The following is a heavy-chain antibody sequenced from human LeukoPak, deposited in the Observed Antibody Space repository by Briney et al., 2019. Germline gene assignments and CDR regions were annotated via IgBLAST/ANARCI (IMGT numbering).Heavy chain of an antibody. Sequence: GGSLRLSCTASGFTFGDYAMSWIRQAPGKGLEWVGFIGSKAYGETADYAASVKGRFTISRDDSKAIAYLQMNSLKTEDTAVYHCTRDRGAYNLYDYWGQGTLVTVSS. CDR2: IGSKAYGETA. J-gene: IGHJ4*02. D-gene: IGHD1-1*01. CDR1: GFTFGDYA. CDR3: TRDRGAYNLYDY. V-gene: IGHV3-49*03.